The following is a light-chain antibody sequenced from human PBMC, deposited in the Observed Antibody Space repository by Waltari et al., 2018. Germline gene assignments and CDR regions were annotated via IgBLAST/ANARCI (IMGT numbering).Light chain of an antibody. Sequence: QSALTQPPSVSGSPGQSITISCTGTISDLGDYNYVSWYQQYPGKAPTLIIFDVNKRSSGVSNRFSGSKSGNTASLTISGLQAEDEADYYCNSYTFSNTWVFGGGTKLTVL. CDR2: DVN. V-gene: IGLV2-14*01. J-gene: IGLJ3*02. CDR3: NSYTFSNTWV. CDR1: ISDLGDYNY.